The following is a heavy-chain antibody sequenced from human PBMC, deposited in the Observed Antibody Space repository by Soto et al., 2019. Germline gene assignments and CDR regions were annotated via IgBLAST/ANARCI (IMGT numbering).Heavy chain of an antibody. D-gene: IGHD3-3*01. V-gene: IGHV3-30*04. J-gene: IGHJ3*02. Sequence: GGSLRLSCAASGFTFSSYAMHWVRQAPGKGLEWVAVISYDGSNKYYADSVKGRFTISRDNSKNTLYLQMNSLRAEDTAVFYCARDNPPYESACAFDIWGQGTMVTVSS. CDR3: ARDNPPYESACAFDI. CDR2: ISYDGSNK. CDR1: GFTFSSYA.